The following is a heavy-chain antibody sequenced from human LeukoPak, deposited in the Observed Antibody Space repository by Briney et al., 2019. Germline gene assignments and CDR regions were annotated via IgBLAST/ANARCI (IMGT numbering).Heavy chain of an antibody. J-gene: IGHJ4*02. CDR2: IYTSGST. Sequence: SETLSLTCSLSGGSISSGSYYWSWIRQPAGKGLEWIGRIYTSGSTNYNPSLKSRVTISVDTSKNQFSLKLSSVTAADTAVYYCASNYYDSSGYYDYWGQGTLVTVSS. CDR1: GGSISSGSYY. D-gene: IGHD3-22*01. CDR3: ASNYYDSSGYYDY. V-gene: IGHV4-61*02.